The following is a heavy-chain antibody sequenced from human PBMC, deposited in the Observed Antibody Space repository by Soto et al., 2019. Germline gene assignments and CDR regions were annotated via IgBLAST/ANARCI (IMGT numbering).Heavy chain of an antibody. CDR2: IRIKANSYAT. V-gene: IGHV3-73*01. Sequence: PGGSLRLSCAASGFTFSGSALHWVRQASGKGLEWLGRIRIKANSYATAYAASVKGRFTISRDDSKNTAYLQMNSLKTEDTAVYYCTLTYYYGAYYFDYWGQGTLVTDSS. D-gene: IGHD3-10*01. CDR3: TLTYYYGAYYFDY. J-gene: IGHJ4*02. CDR1: GFTFSGSA.